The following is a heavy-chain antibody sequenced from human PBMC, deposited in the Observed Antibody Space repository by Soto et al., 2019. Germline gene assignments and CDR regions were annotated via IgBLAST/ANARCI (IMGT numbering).Heavy chain of an antibody. J-gene: IGHJ4*02. V-gene: IGHV6-1*01. D-gene: IGHD3-22*01. CDR3: ARAYYYDSSGRIFDY. CDR1: GVSVSSNSAA. Sequence: SQTLSLNCAIAGVSVSSNSAAWNWIRQSPSRGLEWLGRTYYRSKWYNDYAVSVKSRITINPDTSKNQFSLQLNSVTPEDTAVYYCARAYYYDSSGRIFDYWGQGTLVTVSS. CDR2: TYYRSKWYN.